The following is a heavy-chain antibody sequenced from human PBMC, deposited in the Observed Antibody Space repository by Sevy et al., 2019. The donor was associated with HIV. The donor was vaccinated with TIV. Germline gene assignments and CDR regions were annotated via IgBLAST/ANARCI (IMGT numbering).Heavy chain of an antibody. J-gene: IGHJ5*02. V-gene: IGHV3-23*01. D-gene: IGHD2-2*01. Sequence: GGSLRLSCAASGFTFSSYGMSWVRQAPGKGVEWVSAISGSGGSTYYAHSVKGRFTISRDNSKNTLYLQMNSLRAEDTAVYYCAKDLFIVVVPAANRFNWFDPWGQGTLVTVSS. CDR2: ISGSGGST. CDR3: AKDLFIVVVPAANRFNWFDP. CDR1: GFTFSSYG.